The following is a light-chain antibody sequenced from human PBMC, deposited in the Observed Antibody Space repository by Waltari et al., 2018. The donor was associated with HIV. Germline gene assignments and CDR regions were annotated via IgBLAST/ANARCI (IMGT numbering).Light chain of an antibody. J-gene: IGKJ2*03. V-gene: IGKV2-30*01. CDR3: MEGTHWPPYS. Sequence: VVMTLSPLSLPVTLGQPASISCRSSQSLVYSDGNTYLNWFQQRPGPSPRRLIYKGSDRYSGVPDRFSGSGSGTDFTLKISRVEAEDVGDYCCMEGTHWPPYSFGQGTKLEIK. CDR2: KGS. CDR1: QSLVYSDGNTY.